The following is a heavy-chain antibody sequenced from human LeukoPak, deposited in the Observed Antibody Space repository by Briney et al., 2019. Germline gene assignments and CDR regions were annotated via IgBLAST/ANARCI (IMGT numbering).Heavy chain of an antibody. D-gene: IGHD7-27*01. CDR3: ARDNWGSTYSNYGLDV. J-gene: IGHJ6*02. CDR1: GYTFTSYY. CDR2: INPSGGST. Sequence: ASVKVSCKASGYTFTSYYMHWVRQAPGQGLEWMGIINPSGGSTSYAQKFQGRVTMTRDTSTSTVYMELRSLRSDDTAVYYCARDNWGSTYSNYGLDVWGQGTTVTVSS. V-gene: IGHV1-46*01.